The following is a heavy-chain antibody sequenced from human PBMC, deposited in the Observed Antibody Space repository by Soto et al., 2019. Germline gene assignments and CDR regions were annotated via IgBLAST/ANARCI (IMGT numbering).Heavy chain of an antibody. V-gene: IGHV3-33*01. CDR3: ARGGPNIVGNHYYYYYGMDV. D-gene: IGHD1-26*01. J-gene: IGHJ6*02. CDR1: GFTFSSYG. CDR2: IWYDGSNK. Sequence: GGSLRLSCAASGFTFSSYGMHWVRQAPGKGLEWVAVIWYDGSNKYYADSVKGRFTISRDNSKNTLYLQMNSLRAEDTAVYYCARGGPNIVGNHYYYYYGMDVWGQGTTVTVSS.